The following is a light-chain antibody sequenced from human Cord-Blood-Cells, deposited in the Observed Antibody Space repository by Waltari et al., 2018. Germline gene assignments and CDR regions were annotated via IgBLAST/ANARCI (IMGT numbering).Light chain of an antibody. V-gene: IGKV4-1*01. CDR2: WAS. Sequence: DIVMTQSPDSLAVSLGERAPINCKSSQSVLYSSNNKNYLAWYQQKPGQPPKLLIYWASTRESGVPDRFSGSGSGIDFTLTISSLQAEDVAVYYCQQYYSTPYTFGQGTKLEIK. J-gene: IGKJ2*01. CDR1: QSVLYSSNNKNY. CDR3: QQYYSTPYT.